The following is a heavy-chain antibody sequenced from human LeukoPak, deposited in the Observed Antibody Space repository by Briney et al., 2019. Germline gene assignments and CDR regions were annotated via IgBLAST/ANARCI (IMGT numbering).Heavy chain of an antibody. CDR1: GFTFSSYA. CDR2: ISGSGSST. J-gene: IGHJ4*02. D-gene: IGHD1-26*01. V-gene: IGHV3-23*01. CDR3: AKDLFIFGVVGATPPFDY. Sequence: PGGSLRLSCAASGFTFSSYAMSWVRQAPGKGLEWVSAISGSGSSTYYADSVKGRFTISRDNSKNTLYLQMNSLRVEDTAVYFYAKDLFIFGVVGATPPFDYWGQGTLVTVSS.